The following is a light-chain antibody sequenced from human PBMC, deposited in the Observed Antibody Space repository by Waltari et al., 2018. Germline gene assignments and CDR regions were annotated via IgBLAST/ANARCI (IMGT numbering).Light chain of an antibody. V-gene: IGKV3-20*01. J-gene: IGKJ1*01. CDR3: QTHERLPAT. CDR1: QNIGRY. CDR2: EAS. Sequence: EIVLTQSPGTLSLSPGERATLSCRASQNIGRYLVWYQQKPGQPPRLLIYEASGRATGIPDRFSGSGSGTDFSLTISRLEPEDFAVYYCQTHERLPATFGQGTKVEIK.